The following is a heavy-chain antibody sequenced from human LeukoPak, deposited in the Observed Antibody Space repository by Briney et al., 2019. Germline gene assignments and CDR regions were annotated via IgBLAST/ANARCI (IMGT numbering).Heavy chain of an antibody. CDR3: ARDVYRFLRWNFDS. CDR1: GYTFTSYD. D-gene: IGHD2-21*01. J-gene: IGHJ5*01. CDR2: MNPNSGNT. V-gene: IGHV1-8*01. Sequence: ASVKVSCKASGYTFTSYDINWVRQATGQGLEWMGWMNPNSGNTGYAQKFQGRVTMTRDTSVSAVHLELSGLRSDDTAVYFCARDVYRFLRWNFDSWGQGTLITVSS.